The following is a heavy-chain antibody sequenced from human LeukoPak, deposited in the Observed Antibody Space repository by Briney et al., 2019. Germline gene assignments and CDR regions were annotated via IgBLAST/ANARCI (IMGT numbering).Heavy chain of an antibody. Sequence: ASVKVSCKASGYTFTGYYMHWVRQAPGQGLEWMGRINPNSGGTNYAQKFQGRVTMTRDTSISTAYMELSRLRSDDTAVYYCARTAVRITIFGVVPNWFGPWGQGTLVTVSS. J-gene: IGHJ5*02. CDR3: ARTAVRITIFGVVPNWFGP. CDR1: GYTFTGYY. CDR2: INPNSGGT. V-gene: IGHV1-2*06. D-gene: IGHD3-3*01.